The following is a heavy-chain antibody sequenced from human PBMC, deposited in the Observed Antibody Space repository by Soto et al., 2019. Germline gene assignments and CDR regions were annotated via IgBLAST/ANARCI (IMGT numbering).Heavy chain of an antibody. CDR3: ARGDCSGGSCYRV. J-gene: IGHJ4*02. Sequence: QVQLQESGPGLVKPSETLSLTCTVSGGSISSYYWSWIRQPPGKGLEWIGYIYYSGSTNYNPSLKSRVTISVDPSKNQFSLKLSSVTAADTAVYYCARGDCSGGSCYRVWGQGTLVTVSS. V-gene: IGHV4-59*01. CDR1: GGSISSYY. D-gene: IGHD2-15*01. CDR2: IYYSGST.